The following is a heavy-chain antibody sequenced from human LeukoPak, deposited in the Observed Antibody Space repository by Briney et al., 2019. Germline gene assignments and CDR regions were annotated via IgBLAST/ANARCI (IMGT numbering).Heavy chain of an antibody. Sequence: GGSLRLSCAASGFTFSSYGMHWVRQAPGKGLEWVAVISYDGSNKYYADSVKGRFTISRDNSKNTLYLQMNSLRAADTAVYYCAREVGATPSIWGQGTLVTVSS. CDR1: GFTFSSYG. CDR3: AREVGATPSI. CDR2: ISYDGSNK. V-gene: IGHV3-30*19. J-gene: IGHJ3*02. D-gene: IGHD1-26*01.